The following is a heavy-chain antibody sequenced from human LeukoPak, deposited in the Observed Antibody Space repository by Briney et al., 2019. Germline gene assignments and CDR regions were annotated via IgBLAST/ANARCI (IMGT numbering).Heavy chain of an antibody. D-gene: IGHD2-2*01. CDR2: ISYDGSNK. CDR3: AKDLAVVVPAAITLLFDY. Sequence: GGSLRLSCAASGFTFSSYGMHLVRQAPGKGLEWVAVISYDGSNKYYADSVKGRFTISRDNSKNALYPQMNSLRAEDTAVYYCAKDLAVVVPAAITLLFDYWGRGTLVTVSS. J-gene: IGHJ4*02. CDR1: GFTFSSYG. V-gene: IGHV3-30*18.